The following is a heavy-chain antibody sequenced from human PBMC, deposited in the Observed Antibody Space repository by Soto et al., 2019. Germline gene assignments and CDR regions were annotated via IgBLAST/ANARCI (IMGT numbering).Heavy chain of an antibody. CDR2: IIPTLDIA. J-gene: IGHJ5*02. D-gene: IGHD6-6*01. Sequence: QVQLVQSGAEVKKPGSSVKVSCKASGGTFSSYTINWVRQAPGQGLEWMGRIIPTLDIADYTQKFQGRVTITADKSTSTVYMGLSSLRSEDTAVYYCAREYSSSSSDWFDPWGQGTLVTVSS. CDR3: AREYSSSSSDWFDP. V-gene: IGHV1-69*08. CDR1: GGTFSSYT.